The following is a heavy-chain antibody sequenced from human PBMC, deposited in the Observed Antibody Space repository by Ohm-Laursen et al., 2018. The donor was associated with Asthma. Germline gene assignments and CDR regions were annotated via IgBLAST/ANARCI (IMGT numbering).Heavy chain of an antibody. Sequence: SDTLSLTCGVSGVSISTSNWWSWVRQPPGKGLEWIAEISHSGAASFNPSLTSRVTISLDKSKTHFSLELTSVTAADTAVYYCARSIGWYSLDLWGQGTLVTVSS. CDR1: GVSISTSNW. V-gene: IGHV4-4*02. J-gene: IGHJ4*02. CDR2: ISHSGAA. D-gene: IGHD6-19*01. CDR3: ARSIGWYSLDL.